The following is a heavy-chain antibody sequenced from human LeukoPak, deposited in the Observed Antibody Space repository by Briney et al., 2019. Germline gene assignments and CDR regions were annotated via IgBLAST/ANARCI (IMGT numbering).Heavy chain of an antibody. CDR2: IGSNISTI. CDR1: GLAFSSYS. CDR3: ARAFYYYDSDY. Sequence: GGSLRLSCAASGLAFSSYSMNWVRQAPGKGLEWVSYIGSNISTIYYADSVKGRFTISRDNAKNSLYLQMNSLRAEDTAVYYCARAFYYYDSDYWGQGTLVTVSS. J-gene: IGHJ4*02. D-gene: IGHD3-22*01. V-gene: IGHV3-48*04.